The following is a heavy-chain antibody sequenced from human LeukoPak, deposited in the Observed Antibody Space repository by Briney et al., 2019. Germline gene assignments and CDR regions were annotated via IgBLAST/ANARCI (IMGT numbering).Heavy chain of an antibody. D-gene: IGHD5-18*01. V-gene: IGHV4-59*12. CDR3: AREGRYSYGPRGGFDY. J-gene: IGHJ4*02. Sequence: ASETLSLTCTVSGGSISSYYWSWIRQPPGKGLEWIGYIYYSGSTNYNPSLKSRVTISVDTSKNQFSLKLSSVTAADTAVYYCAREGRYSYGPRGGFDYWGQGTLVTVSS. CDR2: IYYSGST. CDR1: GGSISSYY.